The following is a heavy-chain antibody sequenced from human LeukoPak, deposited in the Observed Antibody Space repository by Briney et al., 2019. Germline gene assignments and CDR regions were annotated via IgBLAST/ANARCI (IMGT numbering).Heavy chain of an antibody. Sequence: GGSLRLSCAASGFTFSSYEMNWVRQAPGKGLEWVSYISSSGSTIYYADSVEGRFTISRDNAKNSLYLQMNSLRAEDTAVYYCAREDYDILTGYSDWGQGTLVTVSS. J-gene: IGHJ4*02. CDR3: AREDYDILTGYSD. D-gene: IGHD3-9*01. V-gene: IGHV3-48*03. CDR2: ISSSGSTI. CDR1: GFTFSSYE.